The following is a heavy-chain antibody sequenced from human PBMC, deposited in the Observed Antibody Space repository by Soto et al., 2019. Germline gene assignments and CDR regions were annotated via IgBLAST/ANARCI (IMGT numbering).Heavy chain of an antibody. CDR2: IYYSGST. Sequence: VQLKESGPGLVKPSQTLSLTCTVSGGSISSGGYYWSWIRPHPGKGLEWIWYIYYSGSTYYNPSLKSLVTISVDTSKNQFSLKLSSVTAADTAVYYCARGEDTAMVYFDYWGQGTLVTVSS. CDR3: ARGEDTAMVYFDY. V-gene: IGHV4-31*01. D-gene: IGHD5-18*01. CDR1: GGSISSGGYY. J-gene: IGHJ4*02.